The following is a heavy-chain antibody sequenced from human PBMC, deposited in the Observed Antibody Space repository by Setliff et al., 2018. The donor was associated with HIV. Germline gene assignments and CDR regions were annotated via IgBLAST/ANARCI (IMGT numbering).Heavy chain of an antibody. D-gene: IGHD4-17*01. V-gene: IGHV4-59*11. J-gene: IGHJ4*02. CDR2: IYYNGNT. CDR1: GGSISSHY. CDR3: AREIYGGNSRPFDY. Sequence: SETLSLTCTVSGGSISSHYWSWIRQPPGKGLEWIGYIYYNGNTNYNPSLKSRGTISVDTSKNQFSLKLTSVTAADTAVYYCAREIYGGNSRPFDYWGQGTLVTVSS.